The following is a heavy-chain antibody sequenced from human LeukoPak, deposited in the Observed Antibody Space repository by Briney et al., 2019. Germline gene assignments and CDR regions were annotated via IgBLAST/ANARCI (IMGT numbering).Heavy chain of an antibody. CDR1: GYTFTGYY. V-gene: IGHV1-2*02. CDR3: ARAPGYYDSSGYSDY. CDR2: INLNSGGT. D-gene: IGHD3-22*01. Sequence: ASVKVSCKASGYTFTGYYIHWVRQAPGQGLEWMGWINLNSGGTNYAQKFQGRVTMTRDTSISTAYMELSRLRSDDTAVYYCARAPGYYDSSGYSDYWGQGTLVTVSS. J-gene: IGHJ4*02.